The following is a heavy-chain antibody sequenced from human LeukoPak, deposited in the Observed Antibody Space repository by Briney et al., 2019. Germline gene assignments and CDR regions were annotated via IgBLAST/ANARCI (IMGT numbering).Heavy chain of an antibody. Sequence: GGSLRLSCAASGFTFSSYAMSWVRQAPGKGLEWVSAISGSGGSTYYADSVKGRFTISRDNSKNTLYLQMNSLRAEDTAVYYCAKDGGGSYLSPYYFDYWGQGTLVTVSS. V-gene: IGHV3-23*01. D-gene: IGHD1-26*01. CDR3: AKDGGGSYLSPYYFDY. CDR2: ISGSGGST. J-gene: IGHJ4*02. CDR1: GFTFSSYA.